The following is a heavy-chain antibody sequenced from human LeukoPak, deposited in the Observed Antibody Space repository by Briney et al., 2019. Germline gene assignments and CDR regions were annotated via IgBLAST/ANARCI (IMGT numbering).Heavy chain of an antibody. Sequence: ASVKVSCKASGYSFTSYAMQWVRQAPGQRLEWMGWTNAGNGNTKYSQKFQGRVTITRDTSASTAYMELSSLRSEDTAVYYCARDYAPSFGGWYCPGYWGQGTLVTVSS. V-gene: IGHV1-3*01. CDR2: TNAGNGNT. CDR1: GYSFTSYA. D-gene: IGHD6-19*01. CDR3: ARDYAPSFGGWYCPGY. J-gene: IGHJ4*02.